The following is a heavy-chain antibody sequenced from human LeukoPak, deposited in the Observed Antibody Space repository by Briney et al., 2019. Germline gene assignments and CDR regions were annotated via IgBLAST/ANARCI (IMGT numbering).Heavy chain of an antibody. V-gene: IGHV3-21*01. J-gene: IGHJ4*02. CDR3: AREHRYCSGGSCSMGDY. D-gene: IGHD2-15*01. CDR2: ISSSSSYI. Sequence: GGSLRLSCAASGFTFSSYSMNWVRQAPGKGLEWVSSISSSSSYIYYADSVKGRFTISRDNAKNSLYLQMNSLRAEDTAVYYCAREHRYCSGGSCSMGDYWGQGTLVTVSS. CDR1: GFTFSSYS.